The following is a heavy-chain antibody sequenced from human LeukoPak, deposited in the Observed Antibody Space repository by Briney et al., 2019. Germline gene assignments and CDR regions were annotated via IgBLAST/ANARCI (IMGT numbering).Heavy chain of an antibody. J-gene: IGHJ5*02. CDR1: GFTVSSNY. CDR3: AKDLGPDSGNYRGDNWFDP. CDR2: IYSGGST. D-gene: IGHD1-26*01. Sequence: PGGSLRLSCAASGFTVSSNYMSWVRQAPGKGLEWVSVIYSGGSTYYADSVKGRFTISRDNSKNTLYLQMNSLRTEDTAVYYCAKDLGPDSGNYRGDNWFDPWGQGTLVTVSS. V-gene: IGHV3-66*02.